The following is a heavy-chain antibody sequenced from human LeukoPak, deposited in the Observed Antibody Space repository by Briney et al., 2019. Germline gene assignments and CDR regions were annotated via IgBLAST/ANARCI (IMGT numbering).Heavy chain of an antibody. Sequence: GGSLRLSCAASGFTFSNAWMSWVRQAPGKGLEWVGRIKSKTDGGTTDYAAPVKGRFTISSDDSKNTLYLQMNSLKTEDTAVYYCTTDYYDSSGYWSDAFDIWGQGTMVTVSS. J-gene: IGHJ3*02. CDR2: IKSKTDGGTT. CDR1: GFTFSNAW. V-gene: IGHV3-15*01. CDR3: TTDYYDSSGYWSDAFDI. D-gene: IGHD3-22*01.